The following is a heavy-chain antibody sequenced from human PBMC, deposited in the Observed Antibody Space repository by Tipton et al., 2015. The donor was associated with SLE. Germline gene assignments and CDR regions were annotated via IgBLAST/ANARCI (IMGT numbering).Heavy chain of an antibody. Sequence: TLSLTCSVSGGSVSRGYYYWTWIRQLPGRGLEWIGYIYYGGKTHYNPSLNSRVTISIDTSKNHFSLRLSSVTAADTAVYYCARGAPGELRGSDWILDAFNIWGQGTEVTVSS. J-gene: IGHJ3*02. V-gene: IGHV4-31*03. CDR2: IYYGGKT. CDR3: ARGAPGELRGSDWILDAFNI. CDR1: GGSVSRGYYY. D-gene: IGHD3-16*01.